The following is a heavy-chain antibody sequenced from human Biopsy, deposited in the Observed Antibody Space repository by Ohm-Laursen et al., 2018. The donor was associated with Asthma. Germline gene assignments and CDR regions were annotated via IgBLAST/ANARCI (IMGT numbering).Heavy chain of an antibody. Sequence: ASVKVSCKASGYNFISFAIHWVRQAPGQGLEWMGWVNTGNGDTKYSQKFQGRVTITRDTSASTAYMELRSLRSEDTATYYCARTYYDFLTGQVKDVFGVWGQGTMVTVSS. CDR1: GYNFISFA. J-gene: IGHJ3*01. CDR3: ARTYYDFLTGQVKDVFGV. D-gene: IGHD3-9*01. V-gene: IGHV1-3*04. CDR2: VNTGNGDT.